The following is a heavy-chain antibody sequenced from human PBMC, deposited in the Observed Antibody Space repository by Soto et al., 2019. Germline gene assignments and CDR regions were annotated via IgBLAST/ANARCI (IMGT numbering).Heavy chain of an antibody. J-gene: IGHJ4*02. V-gene: IGHV3-23*01. CDR1: GFTFNLYT. CDR3: AKDKRPDGAWDIDY. CDR2: ILGGDGER. D-gene: IGHD1-1*01. Sequence: EVQLLESGGDLVQPGGSLRLSCAASGFTFNLYTMSWVRQAPGKGLEWVSSILGGDGERYYADSVKGRSTISRDKSKNTLYLQMNSLKIEDTAVYYCAKDKRPDGAWDIDYWGQGTLVTVSS.